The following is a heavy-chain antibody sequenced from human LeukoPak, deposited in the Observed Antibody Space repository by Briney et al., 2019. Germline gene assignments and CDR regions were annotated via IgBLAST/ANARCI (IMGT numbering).Heavy chain of an antibody. CDR3: ARYCGGDCYPHDAFDI. CDR2: IIPIFGTA. J-gene: IGHJ3*02. CDR1: GGTFSSYA. V-gene: IGHV1-69*13. D-gene: IGHD2-21*02. Sequence: GASVKVSCKASGGTFSSYAISWVRQAPGQGLEWMGGIIPIFGTANYAQKFQGRVTITADESMSTAYMELSSLRSEDTAVYYCARYCGGDCYPHDAFDIWGQGTMVTVSS.